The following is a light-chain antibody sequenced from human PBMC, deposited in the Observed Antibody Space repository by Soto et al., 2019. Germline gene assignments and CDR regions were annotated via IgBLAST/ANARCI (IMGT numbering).Light chain of an antibody. V-gene: IGLV6-57*04. CDR1: SGSIARNY. CDR2: QDN. Sequence: NFMLTQPHSVSESPGMTVTISCTRSSGSIARNYVQWYQQRPGGAPTTVIYQDNQRPSGVPDRFSGSIDSSSNSASLTISGLKTEDEADYYCQSYDTINQAGIFGGGTKLTVL. J-gene: IGLJ2*01. CDR3: QSYDTINQAGI.